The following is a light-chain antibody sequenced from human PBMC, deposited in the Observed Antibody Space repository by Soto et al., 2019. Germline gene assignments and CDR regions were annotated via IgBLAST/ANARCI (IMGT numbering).Light chain of an antibody. CDR3: LQHNEYPLA. CDR1: QGIGND. J-gene: IGKJ4*01. CDR2: AAS. V-gene: IGKV1-17*01. Sequence: DIQVTQSPSSLSASLGDRVTITCRASQGIGNDLGWLQQKPGKAPKRLIYAASSLQSGVPFRFSGSGYGTEFPLTISRLQPDDFASYYSLQHNEYPLAFGGGTEVDIK.